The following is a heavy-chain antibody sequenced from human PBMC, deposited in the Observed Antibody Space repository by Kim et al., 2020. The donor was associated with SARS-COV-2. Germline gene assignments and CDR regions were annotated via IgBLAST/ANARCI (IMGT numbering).Heavy chain of an antibody. J-gene: IGHJ4*02. D-gene: IGHD2-21*02. CDR1: GFTFSSYS. CDR3: ARDLEVVTATGDY. CDR2: ISSSSSYI. V-gene: IGHV3-21*01. Sequence: GGSLRLSCAASGFTFSSYSMNWVRQAPGKGLEWVSSISSSSSYIYYADSVKGRFTISRDNAKNSLYLQMNSLRAEDTAVYYCARDLEVVTATGDYWGQGTLVTVSS.